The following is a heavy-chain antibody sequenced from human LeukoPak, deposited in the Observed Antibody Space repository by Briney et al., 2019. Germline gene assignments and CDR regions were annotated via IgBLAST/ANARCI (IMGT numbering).Heavy chain of an antibody. Sequence: PGGSLRLSCAASGFTFNAYSMTWVRQAPGKGLEWVSYISSSSSTKDYADSVKGRFTISRDNAKNSLYLQMSSLRAEDTAVYYCAREGLTYYHENDAFDIWGQGTMVTVSS. V-gene: IGHV3-48*04. CDR1: GFTFNAYS. CDR3: AREGLTYYHENDAFDI. CDR2: ISSSSSTK. D-gene: IGHD3-22*01. J-gene: IGHJ3*02.